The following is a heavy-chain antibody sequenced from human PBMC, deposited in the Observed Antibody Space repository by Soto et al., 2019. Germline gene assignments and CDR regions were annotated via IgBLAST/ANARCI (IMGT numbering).Heavy chain of an antibody. V-gene: IGHV4-59*01. CDR2: IFYRGNT. CDR1: GGSISGYY. CDR3: TRHAIIPKLQYGMDV. J-gene: IGHJ6*02. D-gene: IGHD2-15*01. Sequence: PSETLSLTCTVSGGSISGYYWGWIRQPPGKGLEWIGYIFYRGNTLYNPSLQSRVTISVDTSKNQFSLRLSSVTAADTAVYYCTRHAIIPKLQYGMDVWGQGASVTVSS.